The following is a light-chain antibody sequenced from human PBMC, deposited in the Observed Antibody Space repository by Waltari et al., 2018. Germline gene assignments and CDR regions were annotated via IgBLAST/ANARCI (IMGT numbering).Light chain of an antibody. Sequence: QSALTQPASVSGSPGQSITISCTGTSSDVGYHNYVSWYQQHPGKAPKLMISDVNKRPSGVSNRFSGSKSGNTASLTISGLQAEDEADYYCSSYTNYATVIFGGGTKLTVL. V-gene: IGLV2-14*01. J-gene: IGLJ2*01. CDR1: SSDVGYHNY. CDR3: SSYTNYATVI. CDR2: DVN.